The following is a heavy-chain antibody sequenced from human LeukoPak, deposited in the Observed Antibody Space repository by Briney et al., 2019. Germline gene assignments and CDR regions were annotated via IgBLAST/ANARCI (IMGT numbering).Heavy chain of an antibody. CDR3: TRMTTGHDY. Sequence: SETLSLTCAVSGVSFNDYYWSWVRQTPGKGLEWIGEINHSGYTNDSPSLKSRVTLSIDTSRTQFSLNLRSVTVADTGIYYCTRMTTGHDYWGQGTLVTVSS. D-gene: IGHD4-17*01. J-gene: IGHJ4*02. V-gene: IGHV4-34*01. CDR1: GVSFNDYY. CDR2: INHSGYT.